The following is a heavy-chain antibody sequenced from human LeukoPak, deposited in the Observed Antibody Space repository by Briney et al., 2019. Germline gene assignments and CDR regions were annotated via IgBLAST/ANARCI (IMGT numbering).Heavy chain of an antibody. J-gene: IGHJ5*02. CDR3: ARDDYFGSGSYREGGYSWFDP. CDR1: GFTFSSYW. CDR2: IKQDGSEK. Sequence: PGGSLRLSCAASGFTFSSYWMSWVRQAPGKGLEWVANIKQDGSEKYYVDSVKGRFTISRDNAKNSLYLQMNSLRAEDTAVYYCARDDYFGSGSYREGGYSWFDPWGQGTLVTVSS. V-gene: IGHV3-7*01. D-gene: IGHD3-10*01.